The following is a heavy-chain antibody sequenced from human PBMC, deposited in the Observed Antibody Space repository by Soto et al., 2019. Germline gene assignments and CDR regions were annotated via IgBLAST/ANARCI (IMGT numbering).Heavy chain of an antibody. J-gene: IGHJ3*02. CDR2: IKQDGSER. Sequence: EVQLVESGGGLVQPGGSLRLSCAASGFSISGSWMSWVRQAPGKGLEWVANIKQDGSERYHVDSVKGRFTISRDNTKNSLYLQMNSLRAEDKAVYYCAREGYAFSFDIWGQGTMVTVSS. CDR1: GFSISGSW. D-gene: IGHD2-15*01. V-gene: IGHV3-7*01. CDR3: AREGYAFSFDI.